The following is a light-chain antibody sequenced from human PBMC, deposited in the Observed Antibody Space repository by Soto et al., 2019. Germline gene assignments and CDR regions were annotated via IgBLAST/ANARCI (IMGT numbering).Light chain of an antibody. J-gene: IGKJ3*01. CDR2: GAS. V-gene: IGKV3-15*01. CDR1: QSVSSS. CDR3: QQYKNWPPFT. Sequence: EIVMTQSPATLSVSPGERVTLSCRASQSVSSSLAWYQQKPGQAPRLLIYGASTKATGIPARFSGSGSGTEFTLTISSLQSEYFAVYYCQQYKNWPPFTFGPGTKVDIK.